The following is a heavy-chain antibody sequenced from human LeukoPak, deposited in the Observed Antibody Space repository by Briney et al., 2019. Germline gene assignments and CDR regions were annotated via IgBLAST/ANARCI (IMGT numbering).Heavy chain of an antibody. V-gene: IGHV7-4-1*02. CDR2: INTNTGNP. D-gene: IGHD6-13*01. J-gene: IGHJ4*02. CDR3: ARDPSSVLQAAGTLVDY. Sequence: ASVKVSCKASGYTFTSYAMNWVRQAPGQGLEWMGWINTNTGNPTYAQGFTGRFVFSLDTSVSTAYLQISSLKAEDTAVYYCARDPSSVLQAAGTLVDYWGQGTLVTVSS. CDR1: GYTFTSYA.